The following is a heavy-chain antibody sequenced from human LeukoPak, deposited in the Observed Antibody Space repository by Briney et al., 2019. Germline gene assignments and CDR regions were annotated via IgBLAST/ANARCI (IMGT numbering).Heavy chain of an antibody. CDR2: INSDATST. CDR3: VRGSPGYSSSWHAY. CDR1: GFMLSSTW. J-gene: IGHJ4*02. Sequence: GGSLRLSCAASGFMLSSTWMHWVRQAPGKGLVWASRINSDATSTSYADCVRGRFTISRDDAKNTMYLQMNSLRAEDTAMYYCVRGSPGYSSSWHAYWGQGTLVTVSS. D-gene: IGHD6-13*01. V-gene: IGHV3-74*01.